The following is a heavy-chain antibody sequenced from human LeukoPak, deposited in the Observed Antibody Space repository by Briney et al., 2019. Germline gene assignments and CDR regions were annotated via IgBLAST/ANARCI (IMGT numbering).Heavy chain of an antibody. V-gene: IGHV1-2*02. CDR1: GGTFSSYA. D-gene: IGHD4-17*01. CDR2: INPNSGGT. J-gene: IGHJ5*02. Sequence: ASVKVSCKASGGTFSSYAISWVRQAPGQGLEWMGWINPNSGGTNYAQKFQGRVTMTRDTSISTAYMELSGLRSDDTAVYYCASRATVTMAWGQGTLVTVSS. CDR3: ASRATVTMA.